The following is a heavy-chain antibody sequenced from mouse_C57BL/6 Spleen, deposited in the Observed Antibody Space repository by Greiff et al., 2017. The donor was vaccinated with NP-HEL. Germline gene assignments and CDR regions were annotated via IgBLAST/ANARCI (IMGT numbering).Heavy chain of an antibody. V-gene: IGHV1-42*01. CDR3: AREGDWERYFDY. J-gene: IGHJ2*01. CDR2: INPSTGGT. Sequence: VQLQQSGPELVKPGASVKISCKASGYSFTGYYMNWVKQSPEKSLEWIGEINPSTGGTTYNQKFKAKATLTVDKSSSTAYMQLKSLTSEDSAVYYCAREGDWERYFDYWGQGTTLTVSS. D-gene: IGHD4-1*01. CDR1: GYSFTGYY.